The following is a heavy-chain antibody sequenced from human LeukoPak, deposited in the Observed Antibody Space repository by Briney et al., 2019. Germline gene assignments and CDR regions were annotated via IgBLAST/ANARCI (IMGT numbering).Heavy chain of an antibody. J-gene: IGHJ5*02. Sequence: ASVKVSCKASGYTFTGYYMHWVRQAPGQGLEWMGWTNPNSGGTNYAQKFQGRVTMTRDTSISTAYMELSRLRSDDTAVYYCARDYTPISCSSTSCYSFWFDPWGQGTLVTVSS. CDR1: GYTFTGYY. CDR2: TNPNSGGT. V-gene: IGHV1-2*02. D-gene: IGHD2-2*01. CDR3: ARDYTPISCSSTSCYSFWFDP.